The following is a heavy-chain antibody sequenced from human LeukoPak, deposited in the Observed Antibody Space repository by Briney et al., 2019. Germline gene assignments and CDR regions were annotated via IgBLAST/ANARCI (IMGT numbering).Heavy chain of an antibody. V-gene: IGHV4-39*07. CDR2: IYYTGGA. CDR3: ARDPCGGDCYSAFDY. D-gene: IGHD2-21*02. J-gene: IGHJ4*02. CDR1: GGSISCPSYY. Sequence: SETLSFTCTVSGGSISCPSYYWAWIRQPPGKGLEWIGNIYYTGGAYYNPSLKSRVTISVDTSKNQFSLKLSSVTAADTAVYYCARDPCGGDCYSAFDYWGQGTLVTVSS.